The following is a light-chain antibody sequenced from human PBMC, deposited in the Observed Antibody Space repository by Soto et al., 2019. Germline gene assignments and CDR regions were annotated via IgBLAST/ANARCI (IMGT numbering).Light chain of an antibody. CDR3: QQYNNWPPYT. J-gene: IGKJ2*01. CDR1: QSLSSN. Sequence: IVMTQSPATLSVSPGERATLSCRASQSLSSNLAWYQQKPGQAPRLLIYGASARATGIPGRFSGSGSGTEFTLTISSLQSEDFAVYYCQQYNNWPPYTFGQGTKLEIK. V-gene: IGKV3-15*01. CDR2: GAS.